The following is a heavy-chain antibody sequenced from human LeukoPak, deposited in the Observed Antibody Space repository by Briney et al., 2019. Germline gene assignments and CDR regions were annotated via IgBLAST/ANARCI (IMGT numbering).Heavy chain of an antibody. CDR1: GFTFSSYG. Sequence: GRSLRLSCAASGFTFSSYGMHWVRQAPGKGLEWVAVIWYDGSNKYYADSVKGRFTISRDNSKNTLYLQMNSLRAEDTAVYYCARAPRAGTFIPNDYWGQGTLVTVSS. J-gene: IGHJ4*02. D-gene: IGHD6-19*01. V-gene: IGHV3-33*01. CDR2: IWYDGSNK. CDR3: ARAPRAGTFIPNDY.